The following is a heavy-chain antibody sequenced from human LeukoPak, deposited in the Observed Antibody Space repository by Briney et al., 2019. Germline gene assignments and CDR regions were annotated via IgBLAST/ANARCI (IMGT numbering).Heavy chain of an antibody. CDR2: ISSSGSTI. CDR3: ARLFYYYYGKDV. CDR1: GFTFSDYY. Sequence: TGGSLRLSCAASGFTFSDYYMSWIRQAPGKGLEWVSYISSSGSTIYYADSVKGRFTFSRDNAKNSLYLQMNSLRAEDTAVYYCARLFYYYYGKDVWGQGTTVTVSS. V-gene: IGHV3-11*01. J-gene: IGHJ6*02.